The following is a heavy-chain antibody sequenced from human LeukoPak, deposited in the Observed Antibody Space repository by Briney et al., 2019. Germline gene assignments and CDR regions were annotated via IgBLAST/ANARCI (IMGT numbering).Heavy chain of an antibody. CDR3: ARHYGP. Sequence: SETLSLTCTVSGGSVSRDNYSWSWIRQPPGKGLEWIGYISYSGSTNYNPSLKSRVTISVDTSKNQFSLKLNSVTATDTAVYYCARHYGPWGQGTLVTVSS. V-gene: IGHV4-61*01. CDR2: ISYSGST. D-gene: IGHD3-16*01. J-gene: IGHJ4*02. CDR1: GGSVSRDNYS.